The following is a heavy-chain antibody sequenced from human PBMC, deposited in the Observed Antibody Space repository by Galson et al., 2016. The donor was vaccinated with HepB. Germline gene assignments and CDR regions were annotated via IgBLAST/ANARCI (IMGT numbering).Heavy chain of an antibody. CDR2: IYPSDSDT. V-gene: IGHV5-51*01. Sequence: CKGSGFSFTRYWIAWVRQMPGKGLEWMGVIYPSDSDTRYSPSFQGQVTISADKSIRTAYLHWSGLKASDTAMYYCATTVYFYDSSGYYADWGQGTLVTVSS. CDR1: GFSFTRYW. J-gene: IGHJ4*02. D-gene: IGHD3-22*01. CDR3: ATTVYFYDSSGYYAD.